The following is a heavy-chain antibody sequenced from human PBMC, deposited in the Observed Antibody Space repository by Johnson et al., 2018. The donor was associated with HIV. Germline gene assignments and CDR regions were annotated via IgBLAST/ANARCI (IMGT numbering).Heavy chain of an antibody. J-gene: IGHJ3*02. V-gene: IGHV3-30*04. CDR2: ISYDGSNK. D-gene: IGHD2-2*02. CDR1: GFTFSSYA. Sequence: QMLLVESGGGVVQPGRSLRLSCAASGFTFSSYAMHWVRQAPGKGLEWVAVISYDGSNKYYADSVKGRFSISRDNAKNSLFLQMNSLRAEDMAVYYCATRDPTYRPGVFDIWGQGTMVTVSS. CDR3: ATRDPTYRPGVFDI.